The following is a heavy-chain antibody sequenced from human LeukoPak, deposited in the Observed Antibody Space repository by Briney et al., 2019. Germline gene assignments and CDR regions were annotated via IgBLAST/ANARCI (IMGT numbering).Heavy chain of an antibody. CDR2: IYYSGST. J-gene: IGHJ3*02. Sequence: SETLSLTCTVSGGSISSSSYYWGWIRQPPGKGLEWIGSIYYSGSTYYNPSLKSRVSISVHTSKNQFSLKLRSVTAADTAVYYCARDVAVAGFDAFDIWGQGTMVTVSS. CDR3: ARDVAVAGFDAFDI. D-gene: IGHD6-19*01. CDR1: GGSISSSSYY. V-gene: IGHV4-39*02.